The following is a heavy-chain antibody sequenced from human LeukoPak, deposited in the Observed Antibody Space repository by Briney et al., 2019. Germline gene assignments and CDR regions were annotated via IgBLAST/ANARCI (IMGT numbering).Heavy chain of an antibody. V-gene: IGHV4-39*01. D-gene: IGHD6-6*01. CDR3: ARHASIAARYFDY. CDR2: IYYSGST. Sequence: SETLSLTCTVSGGSISSSSYYWGWIRQPPGKGLEWIGSIYYSGSTYYNPSLKSRVTISVDTSKNQFSPKLSSVTAADTAVYYCARHASIAARYFDYWGQGTLVTVSS. CDR1: GGSISSSSYY. J-gene: IGHJ4*02.